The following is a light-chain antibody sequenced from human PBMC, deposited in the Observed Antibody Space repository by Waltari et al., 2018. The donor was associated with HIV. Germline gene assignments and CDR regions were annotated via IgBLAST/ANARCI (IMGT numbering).Light chain of an antibody. CDR2: GSS. J-gene: IGKJ5*01. CDR1: KRVNNTY. Sequence: EIVLTQSPGPLSLAPGERATLSCRASKRVNNTYLAWYNQKHGQPPRLLLYGSSTRAAGIPDRCSGGGSGTGYTHTIIRREPEDFAIYYCHQYDTSSSITFGQGTRLEIK. CDR3: HQYDTSSSIT. V-gene: IGKV3-20*01.